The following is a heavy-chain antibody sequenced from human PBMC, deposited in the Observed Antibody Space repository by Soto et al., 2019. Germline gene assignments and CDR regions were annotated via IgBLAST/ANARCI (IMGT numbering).Heavy chain of an antibody. CDR1: GFTLSSYA. CDR2: ISGDGRDK. Sequence: GSLRLFCATSGFTLSSYAIHRVRQAPGKGLEWVAVISGDGRDKYHADSVKGRFTISRDNSKNTLYLQMKSLRAEDTAVYYCAKDRTPVADYYFDYWGQGSLATVSS. J-gene: IGHJ4*02. D-gene: IGHD6-19*01. CDR3: AKDRTPVADYYFDY. V-gene: IGHV3-30*18.